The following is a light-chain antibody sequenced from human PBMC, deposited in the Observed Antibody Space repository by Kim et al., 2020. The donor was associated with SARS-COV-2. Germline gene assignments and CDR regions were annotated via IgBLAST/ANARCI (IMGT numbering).Light chain of an antibody. Sequence: DIQMTKSPSTLSASVGDRVTITCRASQSISSWLAWYQQKPGKAPKLLIYKASNLESGVPSRFSGSGSETEFTLTISSLQPDDFATYYCQQYKRYSRTFGQGTKVDIK. CDR3: QQYKRYSRT. J-gene: IGKJ1*01. CDR2: KAS. CDR1: QSISSW. V-gene: IGKV1-5*03.